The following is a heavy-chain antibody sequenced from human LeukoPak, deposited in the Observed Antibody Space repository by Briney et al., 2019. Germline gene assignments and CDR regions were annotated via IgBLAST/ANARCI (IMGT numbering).Heavy chain of an antibody. CDR2: IYYSGST. V-gene: IGHV4-59*08. J-gene: IGHJ4*02. CDR1: GGSISSYY. CDR3: AGFPRGGTDY. Sequence: PSETLSLTCTVSGGSISSYYWSWIRQPPGKGLEWIGYIYYSGSTNYNPSLKSRVTISVDTSKNQFSLKLSSVTAADTAVYYCAGFPRGGTDYWGQGTLVTVSS. D-gene: IGHD3-10*01.